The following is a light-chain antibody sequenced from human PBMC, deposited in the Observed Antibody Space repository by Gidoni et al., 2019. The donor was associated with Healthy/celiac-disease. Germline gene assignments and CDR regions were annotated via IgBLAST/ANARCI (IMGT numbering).Light chain of an antibody. V-gene: IGLV2-8*02. J-gene: IGLJ3*02. Sequence: QSALTQPPSASRSPGQSVTISCTGTSSDVGGYNYVSWYQQHPGKAPKLMIYEVSKRPSGVPDRFSGSKSGNTASLTVSGLQAEDEADYYCSSYAGSNTPNWVFGRRDQADRP. CDR2: EVS. CDR1: SSDVGGYNY. CDR3: SSYAGSNTPNWV.